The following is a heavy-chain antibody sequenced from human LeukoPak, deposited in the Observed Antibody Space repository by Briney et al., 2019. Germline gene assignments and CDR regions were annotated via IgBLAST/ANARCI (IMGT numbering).Heavy chain of an antibody. Sequence: GGSLRLSCAASGFTVSSNYMSWVRQAPGKGLEWVSVIYSGGSTYYADSVKGRFTISRDNSKNTLYLQMNSLRAEDTAVYYCARHSDRLYGDLDYWGQGTLVTVSS. CDR3: ARHSDRLYGDLDY. D-gene: IGHD4-17*01. CDR1: GFTVSSNY. CDR2: IYSGGST. V-gene: IGHV3-53*01. J-gene: IGHJ4*02.